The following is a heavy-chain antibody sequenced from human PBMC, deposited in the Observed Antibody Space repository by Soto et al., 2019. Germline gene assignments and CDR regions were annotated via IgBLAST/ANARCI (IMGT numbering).Heavy chain of an antibody. CDR2: IYYSGTT. Sequence: QVQLQESGPGLVKPSESLSLTCTVSGGSISGYYWSWFRQPPGQGLEWIGHIYYSGTTYYNPSLKSRVSISVDPSKNQFSLKVTSVTAADTAVYYCGRRTGHYSGWFDPWGQGSLVTVSS. CDR1: GGSISGYY. D-gene: IGHD3-10*01. CDR3: GRRTGHYSGWFDP. J-gene: IGHJ5*02. V-gene: IGHV4-59*01.